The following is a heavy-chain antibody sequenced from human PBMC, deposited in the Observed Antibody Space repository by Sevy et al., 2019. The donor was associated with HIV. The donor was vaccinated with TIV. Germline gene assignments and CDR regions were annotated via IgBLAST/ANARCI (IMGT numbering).Heavy chain of an antibody. CDR1: GFTFQTFG. D-gene: IGHD3-10*02. J-gene: IGHJ4*02. V-gene: IGHV3-30*18. CDR3: TKESLRGTYIRGDFDH. CDR2: ISSDGSNQ. Sequence: GGSLRLSCSAFGFTFQTFGMHWVRQAPGKGPEWLAVISSDGSNQNYADSVKGRFTISRDNSKNLLFLQMNSLIPNDTAVDFCTKESLRGTYIRGDFDHWGQGTRVTVSS.